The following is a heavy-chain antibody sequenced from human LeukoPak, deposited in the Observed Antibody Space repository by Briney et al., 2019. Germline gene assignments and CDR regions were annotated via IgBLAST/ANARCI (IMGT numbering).Heavy chain of an antibody. Sequence: PSETLSLTCTVSGGSISSYYWSWIRQPPGKGLEWIGYIYYSGSTNYNPSLKSRVAISIDTSKNQFSLNLRSMTAADTAVYFCARMPFYPDWYFDLWGRGTLVTVSS. CDR3: ARMPFYPDWYFDL. CDR1: GGSISSYY. V-gene: IGHV4-59*01. D-gene: IGHD2-2*01. CDR2: IYYSGST. J-gene: IGHJ2*01.